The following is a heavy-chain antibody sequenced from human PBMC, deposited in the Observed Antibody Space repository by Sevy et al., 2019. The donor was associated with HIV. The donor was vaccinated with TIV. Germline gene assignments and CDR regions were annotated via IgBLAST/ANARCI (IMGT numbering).Heavy chain of an antibody. CDR3: ATQGYCSSTSCYPSLGNWFDP. V-gene: IGHV4-39*01. CDR1: GGSISSSSYY. CDR2: IYYSGST. J-gene: IGHJ5*02. Sequence: SETLSLTCTVSGGSISSSSYYWGWIRQPPGKGLEWIGSIYYSGSTYYNPSLKSRVTISVDTSKNQFSLKLGPVTAADTAVYYCATQGYCSSTSCYPSLGNWFDPWGQGTLVTVSS. D-gene: IGHD2-2*01.